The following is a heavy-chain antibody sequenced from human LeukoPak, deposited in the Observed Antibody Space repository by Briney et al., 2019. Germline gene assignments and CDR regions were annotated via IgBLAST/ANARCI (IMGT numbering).Heavy chain of an antibody. CDR2: IYYSGST. Sequence: SETLSLTCTVSGGSISSSSYYWGWIRQPPGKGLKWIGSIYYSGSTYYNPSLKSRVTISVDTSKNQFSLKLSSVTAADTAVYYCARRQSYYDILTGYYYDAVDYWGQGTLVTVSS. D-gene: IGHD3-9*01. V-gene: IGHV4-39*01. CDR1: GGSISSSSYY. CDR3: ARRQSYYDILTGYYYDAVDY. J-gene: IGHJ4*02.